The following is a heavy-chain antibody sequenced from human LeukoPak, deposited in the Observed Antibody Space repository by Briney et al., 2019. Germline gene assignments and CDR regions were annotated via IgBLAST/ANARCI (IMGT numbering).Heavy chain of an antibody. CDR2: ISYDGSNK. CDR3: ARADYDFWSGYFNTLNWFDP. CDR1: GFPFSSYA. D-gene: IGHD3-3*01. J-gene: IGHJ5*02. V-gene: IGHV3-30-3*01. Sequence: QTGGSLRLSCAASGFPFSSYAMHGARRAPGRGREGVAVISYDGSNKYYADSVKGRFTISRDNSKNTLYLQMNSLRAEDTAVYYCARADYDFWSGYFNTLNWFDPWGQGTLVTVSS.